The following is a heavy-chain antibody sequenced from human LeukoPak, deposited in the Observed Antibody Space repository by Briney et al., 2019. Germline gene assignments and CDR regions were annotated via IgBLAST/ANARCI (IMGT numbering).Heavy chain of an antibody. D-gene: IGHD5-12*01. CDR2: IYYSGST. Sequence: SETLSLTCTVSGGSISSYYWSWIRQPPGKGLKWIGYIYYSGSTNYNPSLKSRVTISVDTSKNQFSLKLSSVTAADTAVYYCARGSRGYVSSWGQGTLVTVSS. CDR1: GGSISSYY. V-gene: IGHV4-59*01. J-gene: IGHJ4*02. CDR3: ARGSRGYVSS.